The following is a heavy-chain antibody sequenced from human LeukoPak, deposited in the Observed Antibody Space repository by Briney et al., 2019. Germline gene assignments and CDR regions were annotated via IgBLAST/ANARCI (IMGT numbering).Heavy chain of an antibody. CDR2: ISYDGSNK. Sequence: GRSLRLSCAASGFTFSSYAMHWVRQAPGKGLEWVAVISYDGSNKYYADSVKGRFTISRDNSKNTLYPQMNSLRAEDTAVYYCARDKSRRNYYDSSGYSYPPYFDYWGQGTLATVSS. V-gene: IGHV3-30-3*01. D-gene: IGHD3-22*01. CDR3: ARDKSRRNYYDSSGYSYPPYFDY. J-gene: IGHJ4*02. CDR1: GFTFSSYA.